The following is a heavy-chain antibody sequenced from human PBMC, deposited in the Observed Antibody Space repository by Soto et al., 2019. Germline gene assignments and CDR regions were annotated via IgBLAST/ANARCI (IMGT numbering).Heavy chain of an antibody. Sequence: ASVKVSCKASGYTFTSYGISWVRQAPGQGLEWMGWISAYNGNTNYAQKLQGRVTMTTDTSTSTAYMELRSPRSDDTAVYYCATDSYYYDSSGYLYGMDVWGQGTTVTVSS. CDR1: GYTFTSYG. D-gene: IGHD3-22*01. J-gene: IGHJ6*02. CDR2: ISAYNGNT. V-gene: IGHV1-18*01. CDR3: ATDSYYYDSSGYLYGMDV.